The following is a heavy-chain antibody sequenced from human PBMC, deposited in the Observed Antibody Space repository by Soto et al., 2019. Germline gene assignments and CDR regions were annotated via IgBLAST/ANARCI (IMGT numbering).Heavy chain of an antibody. Sequence: PGGSLRLSCTASGFNFDDYGMAWVRQFPGKGLEWVSGVNWNGGNSGYADSMKGRFTISRDNIKNTLYLHMNSLRAEDTAVYYCATMEYGGAFDIWGQGTMVTV. J-gene: IGHJ3*02. D-gene: IGHD1-1*01. CDR3: ATMEYGGAFDI. V-gene: IGHV3-20*04. CDR1: GFNFDDYG. CDR2: VNWNGGNS.